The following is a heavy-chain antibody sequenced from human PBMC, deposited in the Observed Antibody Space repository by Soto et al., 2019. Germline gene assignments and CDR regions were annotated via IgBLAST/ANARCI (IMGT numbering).Heavy chain of an antibody. CDR3: ASGLSGDKVDQ. V-gene: IGHV4-30-4*01. CDR2: IYDSGNT. CDR1: GGSISDGAYY. J-gene: IGHJ4*02. Sequence: QVQLLESGPGLVKPSQTLSLTCTVSGGSISDGAYYWSWIRQPPGKGLEWIGHIYDSGNTYNNPSLKSRLTISVDTSKNHFSLILNSVTAADTAVYYCASGLSGDKVDQWGQGTLVTVSS. D-gene: IGHD2-21*01.